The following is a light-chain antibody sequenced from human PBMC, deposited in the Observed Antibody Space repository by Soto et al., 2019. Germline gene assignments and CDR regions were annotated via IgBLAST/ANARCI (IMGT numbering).Light chain of an antibody. CDR2: DVS. CDR3: CSYAGSYTYV. J-gene: IGLJ1*01. V-gene: IGLV2-11*01. CDR1: SSDVGGYNY. Sequence: QSALTHPRSVSGSHRHSVTIFCTGTSSDVGGYNYVSWYQQHPGKAPKLMIYDVSKRPSGVPDRFSGSKSGNTASLTIPGLQAEDEADYYCCSYAGSYTYVFGTGTKVTVL.